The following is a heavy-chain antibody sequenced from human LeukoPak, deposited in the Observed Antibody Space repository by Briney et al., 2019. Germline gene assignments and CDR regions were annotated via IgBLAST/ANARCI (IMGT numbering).Heavy chain of an antibody. Sequence: SETLSLTCAVYGGSFSGYYWSWIRQPPGKGLEWIGEINHSENTKYNPSLKSRVTISVDTSKNQFSLKLSSVTAADTAVYYCASGRTLSGVVTGLDYRGPGTMVTVSS. V-gene: IGHV4-34*01. CDR2: INHSENT. CDR3: ASGRTLSGVVTGLDY. J-gene: IGHJ4*02. CDR1: GGSFSGYY. D-gene: IGHD3-3*01.